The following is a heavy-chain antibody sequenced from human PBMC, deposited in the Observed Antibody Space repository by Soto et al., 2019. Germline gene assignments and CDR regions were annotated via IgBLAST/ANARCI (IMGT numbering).Heavy chain of an antibody. V-gene: IGHV4-34*01. CDR2: INHSGST. CDR1: GGSFSGYY. Sequence: SETLSLTCAVYGGSFSGYYWSWIRQPPGKGLEWIGEINHSGSTNYNPSLKSRVTISVDTSKNQFSLKLSSVTAADTAVYYRARGLSIFGVVPLPHMDVWGKGTTVTVSS. CDR3: ARGLSIFGVVPLPHMDV. D-gene: IGHD3-3*01. J-gene: IGHJ6*03.